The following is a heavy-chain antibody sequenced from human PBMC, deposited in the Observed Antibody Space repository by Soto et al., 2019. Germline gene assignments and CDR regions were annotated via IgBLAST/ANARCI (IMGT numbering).Heavy chain of an antibody. V-gene: IGHV1-18*01. CDR1: DYTFTSYG. D-gene: IGHD6-19*01. Sequence: ASVKVSCKASDYTFTSYGISWVRQAPGEGLEWMGWISGDNGYTTYAESFQGRVTMTRDTATSTAYMELRSLRSDDTAVYYCARGRRSYSSGWYWYFDLWGRGTLVTVSS. J-gene: IGHJ2*01. CDR2: ISGDNGYT. CDR3: ARGRRSYSSGWYWYFDL.